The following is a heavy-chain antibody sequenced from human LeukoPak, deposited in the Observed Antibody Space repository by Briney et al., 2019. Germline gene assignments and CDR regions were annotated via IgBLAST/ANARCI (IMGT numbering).Heavy chain of an antibody. Sequence: ASVKVSCKASGYTFTSYDINWVRQATGQGLEWMGWMNPNSGNTGYAQKFQGRVTMTRNTSISTAYMELSSLRSEDTAVYYCATLVVPAANYYYYYGMDVWGQGTTVTVSS. CDR3: ATLVVPAANYYYYYGMDV. D-gene: IGHD2-2*01. J-gene: IGHJ6*02. CDR1: GYTFTSYD. CDR2: MNPNSGNT. V-gene: IGHV1-8*01.